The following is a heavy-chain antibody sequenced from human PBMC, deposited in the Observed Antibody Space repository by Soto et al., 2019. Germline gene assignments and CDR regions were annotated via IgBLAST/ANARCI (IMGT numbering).Heavy chain of an antibody. Sequence: EVQLLESGGGLVQPGGSLRLSCAASGFTFSSYAMSWVRQAPGKGLEWVSSISGSGGATYYADSVKGRFTISRDNSKNTLYLQMYSLRAEDTAVYYCAKNQVYDRTPMGYGMDVWGQGTTVTVSS. V-gene: IGHV3-23*01. CDR1: GFTFSSYA. D-gene: IGHD3-22*01. CDR2: ISGSGGAT. J-gene: IGHJ6*02. CDR3: AKNQVYDRTPMGYGMDV.